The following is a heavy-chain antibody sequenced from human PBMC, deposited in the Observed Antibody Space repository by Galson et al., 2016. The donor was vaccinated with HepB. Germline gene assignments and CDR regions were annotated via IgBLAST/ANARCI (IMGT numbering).Heavy chain of an antibody. CDR3: ARGRRPFDL. CDR1: GFTFSDYY. J-gene: IGHJ4*02. V-gene: IGHV3-11*01. CDR2: ISGGSVTI. Sequence: CAASGFTFSDYYMNWIRQAPGKGLEWVSDISGGSVTIDYVDSVKGRFTISRDNAKNSLFLQMNSLSAEDTAVYYCARGRRPFDLWGQGTLVTVSS.